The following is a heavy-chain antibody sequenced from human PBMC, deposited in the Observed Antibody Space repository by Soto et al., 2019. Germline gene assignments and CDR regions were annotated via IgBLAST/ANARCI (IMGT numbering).Heavy chain of an antibody. Sequence: ASVKVSCKASGGTFSSYAISWVQQAPGQGLEWMGGIIPIFGTANYAQKFQGRVTITADESTSTAYMELSSLRSEDTAVYYCARGPRSKAVVTAIPDSNYYYYGMDVWGQGTTVTSP. V-gene: IGHV1-69*13. CDR2: IIPIFGTA. J-gene: IGHJ6*02. CDR1: GGTFSSYA. D-gene: IGHD2-21*02. CDR3: ARGPRSKAVVTAIPDSNYYYYGMDV.